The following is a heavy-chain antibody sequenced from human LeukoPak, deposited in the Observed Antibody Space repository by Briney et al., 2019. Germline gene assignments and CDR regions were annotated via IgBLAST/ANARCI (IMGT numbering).Heavy chain of an antibody. J-gene: IGHJ4*02. Sequence: ASVKVSCRASGYTFTGPYIHWLRQAPGQGLEWMGWINPNSGGTKYAQKFQGRVTMTRDTSTSTAYMELSGLRPDDTAAYYCARPSHRGYGPLGYWGQGTLVTVSS. CDR3: ARPSHRGYGPLGY. D-gene: IGHD5-18*01. CDR1: GYTFTGPY. V-gene: IGHV1-2*02. CDR2: INPNSGGT.